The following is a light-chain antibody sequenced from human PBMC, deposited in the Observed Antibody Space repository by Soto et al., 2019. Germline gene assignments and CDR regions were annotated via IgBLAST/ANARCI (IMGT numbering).Light chain of an antibody. Sequence: EIVLTQSPATLSLSPGERATLSCRASESVSSYLAWYQHKPGQAPRLLIFDASTRATGIPARFSGSGSGTDFTLTISSLEPEDFAVYYCQQRSSWPPTFGPGTKVDFK. CDR3: QQRSSWPPT. V-gene: IGKV3-11*01. CDR1: ESVSSY. CDR2: DAS. J-gene: IGKJ3*01.